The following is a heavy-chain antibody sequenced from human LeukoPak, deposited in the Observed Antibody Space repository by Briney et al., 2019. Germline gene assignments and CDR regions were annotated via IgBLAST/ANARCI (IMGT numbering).Heavy chain of an antibody. J-gene: IGHJ4*02. D-gene: IGHD5-12*01. CDR1: GGSFSGYY. V-gene: IGHV4-34*01. CDR3: ARVDPSGYEYYFDY. Sequence: SETLSLTCAVYGGSFSGYYWSWIRQPPGKGLEWIGEINHSGSTNYNPSLKSRVTISVDTSKNQFSLKLSSVTAADTAVYYCARVDPSGYEYYFDYWGQGTLVTVSS. CDR2: INHSGST.